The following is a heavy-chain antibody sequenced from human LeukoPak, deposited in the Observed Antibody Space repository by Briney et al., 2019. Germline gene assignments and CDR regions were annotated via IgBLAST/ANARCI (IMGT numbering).Heavy chain of an antibody. CDR1: GFSFSSYS. D-gene: IGHD4/OR15-4a*01. J-gene: IGHJ4*02. CDR3: ARVAGYGGPLDY. Sequence: GGSLRLSCAASGFSFSSYSMNWVRQAPGKGLEWVSSISSSSSYIYYADSVKGRFTISRDNAKNSLYLQMNSLRAEDTAVYYCARVAGYGGPLDYWGQGTLVTVSS. CDR2: ISSSSSYI. V-gene: IGHV3-21*01.